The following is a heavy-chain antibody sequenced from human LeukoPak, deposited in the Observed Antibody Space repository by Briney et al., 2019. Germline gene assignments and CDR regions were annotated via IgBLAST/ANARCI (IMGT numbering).Heavy chain of an antibody. CDR2: IYTSGST. V-gene: IGHV4-4*07. Sequence: SSETLSLTCTVSGGSISSYCWSWIRQPAGKGLEWIGRIYTSGSTNYNPSLKSRVTMSVDTSKNQFSLKLSSVTAADTAVYYCARGTPKYYDILTGYLETDAFYIWGQGTMVTVSS. CDR3: ARGTPKYYDILTGYLETDAFYI. J-gene: IGHJ3*02. CDR1: GGSISSYC. D-gene: IGHD3-9*01.